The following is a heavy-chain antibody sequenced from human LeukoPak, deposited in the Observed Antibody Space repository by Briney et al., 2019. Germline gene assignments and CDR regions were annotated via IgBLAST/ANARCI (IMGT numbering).Heavy chain of an antibody. V-gene: IGHV3-30-3*02. J-gene: IGHJ2*01. CDR2: ISYDGSNK. Sequence: PGGSLRLSCAASGFTFSSYAMHWVRQAPGKGLEWVAVISYDGSNKYYADSVKGRFTISRDNSKNTLYLQMNSLRAEDTAVYYCAKSRHFEFWGRGTLVTVSS. CDR3: AKSRHFEF. CDR1: GFTFSSYA.